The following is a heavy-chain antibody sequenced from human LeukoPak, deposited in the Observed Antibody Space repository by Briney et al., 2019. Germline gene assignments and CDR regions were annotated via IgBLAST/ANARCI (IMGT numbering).Heavy chain of an antibody. CDR3: ARASTYYYDSSGYLFDY. Sequence: SQTLSLTCTVSGGSISSGGYYWSWIRQHPGKGLEWIGYIYYSGSTYYNPSLKSRVTISVDTSKNQFSLKLSSVTAADTAVYYCARASTYYYDSSGYLFDYWGQGTLVIVSS. V-gene: IGHV4-31*03. D-gene: IGHD3-22*01. CDR2: IYYSGST. J-gene: IGHJ4*02. CDR1: GGSISSGGYY.